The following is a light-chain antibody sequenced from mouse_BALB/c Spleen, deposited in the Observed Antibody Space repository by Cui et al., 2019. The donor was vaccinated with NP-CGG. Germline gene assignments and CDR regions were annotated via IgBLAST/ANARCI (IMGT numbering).Light chain of an antibody. CDR2: GTN. Sequence: HAVVTQESALTTSPGETVTLTCRTSTGAVTTRNYPLWLKEKPDHLFTSLISGTNNRVPGVPVRCSGSLMGDEAALTITGAQTEDEAIYFCALWYSNHWVFGGGTKLTVL. CDR3: ALWYSNHWV. CDR1: TGAVTTRNY. J-gene: IGLJ1*01. V-gene: IGLV1*01.